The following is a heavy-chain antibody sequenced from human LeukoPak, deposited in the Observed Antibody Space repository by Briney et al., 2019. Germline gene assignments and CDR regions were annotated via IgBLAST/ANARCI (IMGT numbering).Heavy chain of an antibody. CDR2: IKSKTDGGTT. V-gene: IGHV3-15*01. D-gene: IGHD3-3*01. Sequence: PGGSLRLSCAASGFTFSNAWMSWVCQAPGKGLEWVGRIKSKTDGGTTDYAAPVKGRFTISRDDSKNTLYLQMNSLKTEDTAVYYCTTALREWRYHSDYWGQGTLVTVSS. J-gene: IGHJ4*02. CDR1: GFTFSNAW. CDR3: TTALREWRYHSDY.